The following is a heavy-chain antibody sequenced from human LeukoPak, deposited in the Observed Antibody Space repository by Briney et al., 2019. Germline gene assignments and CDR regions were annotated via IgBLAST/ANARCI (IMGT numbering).Heavy chain of an antibody. CDR3: TRGGPFDY. J-gene: IGHJ4*02. Sequence: SQTLSLTCVISGDSFSSDSAAWNWIRQSPSRGLEWLGRTYYRSEWYNDYALSVKSRITIDADTSKNQFSLQLNSVTPEGTAVYYCTRGGPFDYWGQGTLVTVSS. V-gene: IGHV6-1*01. D-gene: IGHD2-15*01. CDR1: GDSFSSDSAA. CDR2: TYYRSEWYN.